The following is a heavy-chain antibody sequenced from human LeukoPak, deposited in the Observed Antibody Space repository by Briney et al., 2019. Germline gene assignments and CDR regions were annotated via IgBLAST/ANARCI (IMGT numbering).Heavy chain of an antibody. V-gene: IGHV1-46*01. J-gene: IGHJ5*02. D-gene: IGHD5-18*01. Sequence: ASVTVSCKASGYTFTSYYMHWVRQAPGQGVEWMGIINPSGGSTSYAQKFQGRVTITRYMSTSTVYMELSSLRSEDTAVYYCARLGHTAMDNWFDPWGQGTLVTVSS. CDR1: GYTFTSYY. CDR3: ARLGHTAMDNWFDP. CDR2: INPSGGST.